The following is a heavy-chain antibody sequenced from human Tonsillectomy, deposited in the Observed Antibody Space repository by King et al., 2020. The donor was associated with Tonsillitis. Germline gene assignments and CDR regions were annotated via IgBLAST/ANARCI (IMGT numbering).Heavy chain of an antibody. Sequence: QLVQSGGGLVQPGGSLRLSCAASGFTFSNYWMSWVRQTPGKGLEWVATIKADGTDKHYMGYVKGRFTISRDNTKNSLYLQMDSLRVEDTAVYYCARYDFWSGYAFDDWGQGTLVTVSS. V-gene: IGHV3-7*01. CDR1: GFTFSNYW. CDR2: IKADGTDK. J-gene: IGHJ4*02. D-gene: IGHD3/OR15-3a*01. CDR3: ARYDFWSGYAFDD.